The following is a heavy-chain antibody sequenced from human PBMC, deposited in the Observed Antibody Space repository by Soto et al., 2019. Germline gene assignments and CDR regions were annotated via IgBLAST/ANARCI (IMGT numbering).Heavy chain of an antibody. CDR2: IIPIFGTA. CDR3: ARDQGYDSSGYYRHYFDY. Sequence: SVKVSCKASGRTFSSYAISSVRQPPGQGLEGMGGIIPIFGTANYGQKVQGRVTITADESTSTGHMELRSLRADDTAVYYCARDQGYDSSGYYRHYFDYWGQGTLVTVSS. D-gene: IGHD3-22*01. CDR1: GRTFSSYA. V-gene: IGHV1-69*13. J-gene: IGHJ4*02.